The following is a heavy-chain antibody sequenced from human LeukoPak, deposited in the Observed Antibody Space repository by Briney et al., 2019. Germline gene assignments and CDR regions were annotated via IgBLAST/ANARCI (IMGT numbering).Heavy chain of an antibody. Sequence: GGSLRLSCAASGFSFRRYWMSWVRQAPVRGLEWVANIKRDGSEIYYVDSVKGRFTISRDNAKNAVYLHINSLRPEDTAIYYCARDKVEGPTNFDPWGQGIRLTVSS. J-gene: IGHJ5*02. CDR3: ARDKVEGPTNFDP. CDR1: GFSFRRYW. CDR2: IKRDGSEI. D-gene: IGHD5-24*01. V-gene: IGHV3-7*01.